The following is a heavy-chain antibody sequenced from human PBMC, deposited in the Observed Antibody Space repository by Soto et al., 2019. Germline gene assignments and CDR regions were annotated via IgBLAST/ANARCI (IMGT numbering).Heavy chain of an antibody. D-gene: IGHD2-15*01. Sequence: QITLKESGPTLVKPTQTLTLTCTFSGFSLSTSGVGVGWIRQPPGKALEWLALLYWDDDKRYSPSLKSRLTNTKDTAKNQVVLTMTNMDPVDTATYFCAHNNRYCSGGRCSPYFFDFWGQGTLVTVSS. CDR3: AHNNRYCSGGRCSPYFFDF. CDR1: GFSLSTSGVG. V-gene: IGHV2-5*02. J-gene: IGHJ4*02. CDR2: LYWDDDK.